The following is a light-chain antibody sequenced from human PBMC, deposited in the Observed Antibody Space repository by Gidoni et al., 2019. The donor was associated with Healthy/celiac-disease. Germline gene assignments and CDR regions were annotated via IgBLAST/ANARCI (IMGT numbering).Light chain of an antibody. CDR2: AAS. V-gene: IGKV1-9*01. J-gene: IGKJ3*01. CDR1: QGISSY. CDR3: QQLNSYEGIT. Sequence: DIQLTQSPSFLSASVGDRVTITCRASQGISSYLAWYQQKPGKAPKLLIYAASTLQSGVPSRFSGSGSGTEFTLTISSLQPEDFATYYCQQLNSYEGITFGPGTKVDIK.